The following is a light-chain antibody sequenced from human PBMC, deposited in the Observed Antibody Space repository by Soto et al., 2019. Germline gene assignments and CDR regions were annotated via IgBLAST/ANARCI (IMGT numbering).Light chain of an antibody. CDR2: VAS. J-gene: IGKJ5*01. V-gene: IGKV1-39*01. CDR1: QSISRY. CDR3: QQSYSTPLIT. Sequence: DIQMTQSPSSLSASVGDRVTITCRASQSISRYLNWYQQKPGKAPNLLIYVASSLQSEVPSRFSGSGYGTDFTLTISSLQPEDFATYYCQQSYSTPLITFGQGTRLEIK.